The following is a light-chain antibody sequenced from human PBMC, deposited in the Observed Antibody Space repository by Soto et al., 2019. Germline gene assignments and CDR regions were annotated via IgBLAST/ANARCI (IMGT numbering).Light chain of an antibody. V-gene: IGKV3-20*01. J-gene: IGKJ2*01. CDR2: GAS. Sequence: EIVLTQSPGTLSLSPGERATLSCRASQSVTSNYLAWYQQKPGQAPRLLIYGASIRVTGIPDRFSGSGSGTDFTLTISRLEPEDFAVYYCQQYGSSPYTFGLGTKLEIK. CDR3: QQYGSSPYT. CDR1: QSVTSNY.